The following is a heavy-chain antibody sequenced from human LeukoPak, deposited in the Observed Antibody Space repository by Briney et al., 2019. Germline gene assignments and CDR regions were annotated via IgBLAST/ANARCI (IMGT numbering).Heavy chain of an antibody. CDR2: ISGSDYST. CDR1: GFTFSSYW. V-gene: IGHV3-23*01. D-gene: IGHD1-26*01. CDR3: AKGRVSGSYGVDY. J-gene: IGHJ4*02. Sequence: PGGSLRLSCAASGFTFSSYWMHWVRQAPGKGLEWVSAISGSDYSTYYADSVKGRFTISRDNSKNTLYLQMNSLRAEDTAVYYCAKGRVSGSYGVDYWGQGTLVTVSS.